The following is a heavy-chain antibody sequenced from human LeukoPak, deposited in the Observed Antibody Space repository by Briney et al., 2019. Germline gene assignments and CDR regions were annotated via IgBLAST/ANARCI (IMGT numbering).Heavy chain of an antibody. CDR3: ARVGDYYDSSGDFDY. J-gene: IGHJ4*02. CDR1: GYTFTGYY. CDR2: INPNSGGT. V-gene: IGHV1-2*02. D-gene: IGHD3-22*01. Sequence: ASVNVSCKASGYTFTGYYMHLVRQAPGQGLEWMGWINPNSGGTNYAQKFQGRVTMTRDTSISTAYMELSRLRSDDTAVYYCARVGDYYDSSGDFDYWGQGTLVTVSS.